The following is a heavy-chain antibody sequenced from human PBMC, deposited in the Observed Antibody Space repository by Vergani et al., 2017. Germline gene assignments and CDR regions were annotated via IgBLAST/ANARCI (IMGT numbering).Heavy chain of an antibody. V-gene: IGHV3-30*01. D-gene: IGHD4-17*01. CDR1: GFTFSSYA. CDR3: ARDRHEYGDYRGSPWSWAFDI. Sequence: QVQLVESGGGVVQPGRSLRLSCAASGFTFSSYAMPWVRQAPGKGLEWVAVISYDGSNKYYADSVKGRFTISRDNSKNTLYLQMNSLRAEDTAVYYCARDRHEYGDYRGSPWSWAFDIWGQGTMVTVSS. CDR2: ISYDGSNK. J-gene: IGHJ3*02.